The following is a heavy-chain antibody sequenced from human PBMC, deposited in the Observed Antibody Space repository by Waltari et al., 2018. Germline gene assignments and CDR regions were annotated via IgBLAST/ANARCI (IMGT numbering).Heavy chain of an antibody. Sequence: QVQLVESGGGVVQPGRSLRLSCAASGFTFSSYAMHWVRQAPGKGLEWVAVISYEGSNKDYADSVKVRFTISRDNSKNTLYLQMNSLRAEDTAVYYCARETCGATGCYYLDCWGQGTLVTVSS. J-gene: IGHJ4*02. CDR3: ARETCGATGCYYLDC. CDR1: GFTFSSYA. V-gene: IGHV3-30*01. D-gene: IGHD2-2*01. CDR2: ISYEGSNK.